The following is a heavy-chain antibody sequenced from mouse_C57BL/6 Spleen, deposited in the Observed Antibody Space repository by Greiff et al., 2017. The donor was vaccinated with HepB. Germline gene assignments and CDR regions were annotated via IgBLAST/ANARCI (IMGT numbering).Heavy chain of an antibody. V-gene: IGHV2-9-1*01. J-gene: IGHJ2*01. CDR2: IWTGGGT. CDR1: GFSLTSYA. CDR3: ARMVYYGNLDYFDY. Sequence: QVQLQQSGPGLVAPSQSLSITCTVSGFSLTSYAISWVRQPPGKGLEWLGVIWTGGGTNYNSALKSRLSISKDNSKSQVFLKMNSLQTDDTARYYCARMVYYGNLDYFDYWGQGTTLTVSS. D-gene: IGHD2-1*01.